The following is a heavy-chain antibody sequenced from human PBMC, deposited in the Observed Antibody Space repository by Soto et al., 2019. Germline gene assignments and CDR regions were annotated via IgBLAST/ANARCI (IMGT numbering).Heavy chain of an antibody. Sequence: LRLSCAASGFTFSSYAMHWVRQAPGKGLEWVAVISYDGSNKYYADSVKGRFTISRDNSKNTLYLQMNSLRAEDTAVYYCARGYSYGPFGYFDYWGQGTLVTVSS. CDR3: ARGYSYGPFGYFDY. J-gene: IGHJ4*02. CDR2: ISYDGSNK. CDR1: GFTFSSYA. V-gene: IGHV3-30-3*01. D-gene: IGHD5-18*01.